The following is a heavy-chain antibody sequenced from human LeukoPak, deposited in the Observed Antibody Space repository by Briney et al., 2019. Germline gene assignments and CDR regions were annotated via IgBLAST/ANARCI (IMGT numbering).Heavy chain of an antibody. J-gene: IGHJ4*02. Sequence: ASVKVSCKASGYTFTSYGIIWVRQAPGQGLDCMGWISGFNGNTNSAQKFQGRVTLTTDTSTSTACMELRSLRSDYTAVYYCARDRDGYYGGDYWGQGTLVTVSS. D-gene: IGHD5-24*01. CDR3: ARDRDGYYGGDY. CDR2: ISGFNGNT. V-gene: IGHV1-18*01. CDR1: GYTFTSYG.